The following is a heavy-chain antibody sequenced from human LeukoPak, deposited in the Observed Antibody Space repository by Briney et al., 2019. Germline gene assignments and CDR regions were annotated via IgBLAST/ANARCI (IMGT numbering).Heavy chain of an antibody. CDR2: ISGYNGNT. CDR1: GYTFSNYG. V-gene: IGHV1-18*01. D-gene: IGHD2-2*01. CDR3: ARDRCSSSSCYFDY. Sequence: ASVKVSCKTSGYTFSNYGLTWVRQAPGQGLEWVGWISGYNGNTNYAQKVQGRVTMTTDTSTSTAYMELRSLISDDTAVYYCARDRCSSSSCYFDYWGQGTLVTVSS. J-gene: IGHJ4*02.